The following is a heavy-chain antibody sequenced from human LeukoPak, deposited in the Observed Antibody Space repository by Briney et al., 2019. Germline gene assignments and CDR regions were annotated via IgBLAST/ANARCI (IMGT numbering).Heavy chain of an antibody. CDR1: GDSINKYY. Sequence: SETLSLTCTVSGDSINKYYWSWIRQPPGKGLEWIGYINHGGSTHYSPSLKSRVTISIDTSKSQFSLKLSSVTAADTAVYYCARGPYNYGYTYFDYWGQGILVTVSS. J-gene: IGHJ4*02. V-gene: IGHV4-59*01. CDR2: INHGGST. D-gene: IGHD5-18*01. CDR3: ARGPYNYGYTYFDY.